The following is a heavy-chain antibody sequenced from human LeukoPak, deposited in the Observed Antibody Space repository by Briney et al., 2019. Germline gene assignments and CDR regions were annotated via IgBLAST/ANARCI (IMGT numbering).Heavy chain of an antibody. Sequence: PGGSLRLSCAASGFTFSLYTMNWVRQAPGKGLEWVSGISDSSNYIYYADSVRGRFTISRDNAKNSMYLQMSSLRAEDTAVYYCAKPSGEDCSSTSCYSDWGQGTLVTVSS. D-gene: IGHD2-2*02. J-gene: IGHJ4*02. CDR3: AKPSGEDCSSTSCYSD. V-gene: IGHV3-21*04. CDR1: GFTFSLYT. CDR2: ISDSSNYI.